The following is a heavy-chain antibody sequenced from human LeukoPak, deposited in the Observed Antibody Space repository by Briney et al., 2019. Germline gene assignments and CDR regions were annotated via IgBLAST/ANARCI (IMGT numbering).Heavy chain of an antibody. CDR2: IYYSGST. V-gene: IGHV4-59*12. CDR1: GGSISSYY. CDR3: AREDTAMVKLDY. J-gene: IGHJ4*02. D-gene: IGHD5-18*01. Sequence: SETLSLTCTVSGGSISSYYWSWIRQPPGKGLEWIGYIYYSGSTNYNPSLKSRVTISVDTSKNQFSLKLSSVTAADTAVYYCAREDTAMVKLDYWGQGTLVTVSS.